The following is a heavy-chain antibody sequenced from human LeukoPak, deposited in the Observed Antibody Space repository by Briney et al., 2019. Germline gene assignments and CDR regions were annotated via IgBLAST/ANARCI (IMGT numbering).Heavy chain of an antibody. D-gene: IGHD3-10*01. Sequence: ASVKVSCKASGYTFTSYAMHWVRQAPGQRLEWMGWINAGNGNTKYSQKFQGRVTITRDTSASTAYMELSSLRSEDTAVYYCARERDYGSRLDPWGQGTLVTVSS. CDR3: ARERDYGSRLDP. CDR1: GYTFTSYA. J-gene: IGHJ5*02. CDR2: INAGNGNT. V-gene: IGHV1-3*01.